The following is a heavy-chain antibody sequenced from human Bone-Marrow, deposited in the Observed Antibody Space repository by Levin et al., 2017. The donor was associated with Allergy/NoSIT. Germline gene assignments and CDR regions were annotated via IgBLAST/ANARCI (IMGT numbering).Heavy chain of an antibody. Sequence: TGGSLRLSCAASGFTFSTYAMSWVRQAPGKGLEWVSAIIHSGDTTFYADSVKGRFTISRDDSKNTLYLQMNSLRAEDTAIYYCAKENSGTYGGMDVWGQGTTVTVSS. J-gene: IGHJ6*02. CDR1: GFTFSTYA. CDR2: IIHSGDTT. V-gene: IGHV3-23*01. D-gene: IGHD1-26*01. CDR3: AKENSGTYGGMDV.